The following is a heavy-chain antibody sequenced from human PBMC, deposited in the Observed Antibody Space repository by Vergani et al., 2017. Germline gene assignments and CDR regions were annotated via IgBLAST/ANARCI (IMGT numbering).Heavy chain of an antibody. CDR1: GFLLSTSGMC. Sequence: QVTLKESGPALVKPTQTLTLTCTFSGFLLSTSGMCVSWIRQPPGKALEWLARIDWDDHKYYNTSLKSRLTISKDTSKNQVVLTMTNMDLVDTATYYCARIGSNWFDPWGQGTLVTVSS. CDR3: ARIGSNWFDP. D-gene: IGHD1-26*01. J-gene: IGHJ5*02. V-gene: IGHV2-70*13. CDR2: IDWDDHK.